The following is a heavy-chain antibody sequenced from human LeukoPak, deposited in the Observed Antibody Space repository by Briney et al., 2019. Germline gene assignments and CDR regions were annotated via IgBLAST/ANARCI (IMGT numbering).Heavy chain of an antibody. Sequence: GGSLRLSCAASGFTFSSYAMSWVRQAPGKGLEWVSAISDGGGTTYYAASVQGRFTISRDNSKNTLYLQMNSLRAEDTAVYYCAKDGNSGWYGGNHFDYWGQGTLVTVSS. CDR2: ISDGGGTT. V-gene: IGHV3-23*01. CDR3: AKDGNSGWYGGNHFDY. J-gene: IGHJ4*02. CDR1: GFTFSSYA. D-gene: IGHD6-19*01.